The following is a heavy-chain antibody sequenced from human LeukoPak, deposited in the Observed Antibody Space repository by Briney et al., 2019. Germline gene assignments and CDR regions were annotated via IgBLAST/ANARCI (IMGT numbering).Heavy chain of an antibody. CDR3: ARERANYYDSSGYYPDAFDI. Sequence: GGSLRLSCAASGFTFSSYSMNWVRQAPGKGLEWVSSISSSSSYIYYADSVKGRFTISRDNAKNSLYLQMNSLRAEDTAVYYCARERANYYDSSGYYPDAFDIWGQGTMVTVSS. V-gene: IGHV3-21*01. D-gene: IGHD3-22*01. CDR2: ISSSSSYI. CDR1: GFTFSSYS. J-gene: IGHJ3*02.